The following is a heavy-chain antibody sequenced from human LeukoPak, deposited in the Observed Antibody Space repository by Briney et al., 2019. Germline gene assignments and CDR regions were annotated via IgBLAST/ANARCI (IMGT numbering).Heavy chain of an antibody. CDR2: ISGSGTRT. J-gene: IGHJ4*02. CDR3: AKGASAGTFANY. V-gene: IGHV3-23*01. CDR1: GLTFSSYD. Sequence: GGSLRLSCAASGLTFSSYDMNWFRRAPGKGLEWLSGISGSGTRTYYADSVKGRFTVSRDNSENTLYMQMNSLRAEDTAVYYCAKGASAGTFANYWGQGTPVTVSS. D-gene: IGHD3-3*02.